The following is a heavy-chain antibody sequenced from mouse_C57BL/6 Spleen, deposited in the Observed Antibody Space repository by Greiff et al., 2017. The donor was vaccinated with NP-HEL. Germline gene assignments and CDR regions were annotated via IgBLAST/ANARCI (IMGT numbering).Heavy chain of an antibody. V-gene: IGHV1-69*01. CDR2: IDPSDSYT. CDR1: GYTFTSYW. Sequence: QVQLQQPGAELVMPGASVKLSCKASGYTFTSYWMHWVKQRPGQGLEWIGEIDPSDSYTNYNQKFKGKSTLTVDKSSSTAYMQLSSLTSEDSAVYYCARGYGNYYFDYWGQGTTLTVSS. D-gene: IGHD2-1*01. J-gene: IGHJ2*01. CDR3: ARGYGNYYFDY.